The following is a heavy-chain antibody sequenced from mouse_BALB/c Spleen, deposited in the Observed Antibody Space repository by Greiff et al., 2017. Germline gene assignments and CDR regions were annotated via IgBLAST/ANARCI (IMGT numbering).Heavy chain of an antibody. Sequence: EVKLVEPGGGLVQPGGSLKLSCAASGFTFSSYTMSWVRQTPEKRLEWVAYISNGGGNTYYPDTVKGRFTISRDNAKNTLYLQMNSLKSEDTAMYYCASQHYGYWWFADWGQGTLVTVSA. CDR3: ASQHYGYWWFAD. V-gene: IGHV5-12-2*01. J-gene: IGHJ3*01. CDR2: ISNGGGNT. CDR1: GFTFSSYT. D-gene: IGHD1-2*01.